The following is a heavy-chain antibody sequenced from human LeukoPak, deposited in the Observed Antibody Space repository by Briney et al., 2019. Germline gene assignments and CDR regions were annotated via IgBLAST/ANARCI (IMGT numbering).Heavy chain of an antibody. CDR1: GFTFSNSW. Sequence: GGSLRLSCAASGFTFSNSWMSWARQAPGEGLEWVASINHNGNVNYYVDSVKGRFTISRDNAKNSLYLQMSNLRAEDTAVYFCARGGGLDVWGQGATVTVSS. J-gene: IGHJ6*02. CDR2: INHNGNVN. CDR3: ARGGGLDV. D-gene: IGHD3-16*01. V-gene: IGHV3-7*03.